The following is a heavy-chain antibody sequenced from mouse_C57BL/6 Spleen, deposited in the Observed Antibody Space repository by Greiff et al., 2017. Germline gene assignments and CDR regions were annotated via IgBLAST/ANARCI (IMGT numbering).Heavy chain of an antibody. CDR2: IDPADGDT. CDR3: ASGDGYSGGDY. D-gene: IGHD2-3*01. Sequence: VQLQQSGAELVRPGASVKLSCTASGFNIKDYYMHWVKQRPEQGLEWIGRIDPADGDTEYAPKFQGKATMTADPSSNTAYLQLSSLTSVDAAANCGASGDGYSGGDYWGQGTLVTVSA. V-gene: IGHV14-1*01. CDR1: GFNIKDYY. J-gene: IGHJ3*01.